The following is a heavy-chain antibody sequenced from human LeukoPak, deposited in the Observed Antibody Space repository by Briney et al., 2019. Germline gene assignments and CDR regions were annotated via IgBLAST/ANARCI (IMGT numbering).Heavy chain of an antibody. CDR1: GGSISSYY. D-gene: IGHD6-19*01. CDR2: IYYSGST. CDR3: ARIRGWHSSGWYVFDY. V-gene: IGHV4-59*04. Sequence: SETLSLTCTASGGSISSYYWSWIRQPPGKGLEWIGYIYYSGSTYYNPSLKSRVIISVDTSKNQFSLKLSSVTAADTAVYYCARIRGWHSSGWYVFDYWGQGTLVTVSS. J-gene: IGHJ4*02.